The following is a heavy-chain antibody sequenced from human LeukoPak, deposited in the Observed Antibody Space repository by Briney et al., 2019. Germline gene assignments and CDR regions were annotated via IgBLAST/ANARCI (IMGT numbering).Heavy chain of an antibody. CDR1: GYSISSGYY. CDR2: IYRSGST. CDR3: ARHRDGYHYYFDY. D-gene: IGHD5-24*01. Sequence: SETLSLTCAVSGYSISSGYYWGWIRQPPGKGVEWIGSIYRSGSTYYNPSLKSRVTISVDTSKNQFSLKLSSVTAADTAVYYCARHRDGYHYYFDYWGQGTLVTVSP. V-gene: IGHV4-38-2*01. J-gene: IGHJ4*02.